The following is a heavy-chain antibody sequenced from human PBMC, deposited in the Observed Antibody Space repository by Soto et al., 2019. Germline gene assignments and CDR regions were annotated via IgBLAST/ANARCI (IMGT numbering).Heavy chain of an antibody. CDR1: GYTFTGYY. D-gene: IGHD2-2*02. CDR2: INPNSGGT. J-gene: IGHJ6*02. V-gene: IGHV1-2*02. Sequence: GASVKVSCKASGYTFTGYYMHWVRQAPGQGLEWMGWINPNSGGTNYAQKFQGRVTMTRDTSISTAYMELSRLRSDDTAVYYCARDSVGYCSSTSCYTERPYYYYGMDVWGQGTVTVSS. CDR3: ARDSVGYCSSTSCYTERPYYYYGMDV.